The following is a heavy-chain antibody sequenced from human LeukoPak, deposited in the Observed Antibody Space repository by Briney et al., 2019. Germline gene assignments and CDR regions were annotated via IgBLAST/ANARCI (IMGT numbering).Heavy chain of an antibody. D-gene: IGHD1-7*01. Sequence: GGSLRLSCATSGFTFSDFAMRWVRQAPGKGLEWVSAISQSGDGTYYADSVKGRFTISRDNSKRTLYLQMSSLRDEDTAIYYCAKVFGNYYFDYWGQGTLVTVSS. CDR1: GFTFSDFA. J-gene: IGHJ4*02. CDR3: AKVFGNYYFDY. CDR2: ISQSGDGT. V-gene: IGHV3-23*01.